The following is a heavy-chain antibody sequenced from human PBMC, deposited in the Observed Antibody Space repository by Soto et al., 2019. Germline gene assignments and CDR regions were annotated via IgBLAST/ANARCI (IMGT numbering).Heavy chain of an antibody. CDR2: IIPIFGTA. D-gene: IGHD3-22*01. CDR3: ARDTDSSGYSFDY. J-gene: IGHJ4*02. CDR1: GGTFSSYA. V-gene: IGHV1-69*12. Sequence: QVQLVQSGAEVKKPGSSVKVSCKASGGTFSSYAISWVRQAPGQGLEWMGGIIPIFGTANYAQKFQGRVTITAVEYPGPAYMELSSLRSEDTAVYYRARDTDSSGYSFDYWGQGTLVTVSS.